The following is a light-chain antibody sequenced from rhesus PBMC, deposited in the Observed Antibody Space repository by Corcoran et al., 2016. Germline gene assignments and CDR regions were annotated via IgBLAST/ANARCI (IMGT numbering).Light chain of an antibody. Sequence: QAAPTQSPAVSGSPGQAVTISSTGTCSDIGGYNRVSWYQQHPGKALKLMIYEFRKRPSGVSDLFSGSKSGNTASLTISGLQAEDEAAYYCSSYSISSTSIFGAGTRLTVL. J-gene: IGLJ1*01. V-gene: IGLV2-13*03. CDR3: SSYSISSTSI. CDR1: CSDIGGYNR. CDR2: EFR.